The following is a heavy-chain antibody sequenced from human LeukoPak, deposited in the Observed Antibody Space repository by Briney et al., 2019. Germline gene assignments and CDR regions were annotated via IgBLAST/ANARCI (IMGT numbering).Heavy chain of an antibody. CDR3: ARPQFRYNCDYAQNPYDP. CDR2: MNPNRGNT. CDR1: GYTFTRYE. J-gene: IGHJ5*02. D-gene: IGHD1-7*01. Sequence: ASVKVSCKASGYTFTRYEINWVRPATGQGLEWMGWMNPNRGNTGYAQKCQGTITVTRNTPISTAYMELSSLRSEDTAVYYCARPQFRYNCDYAQNPYDPWGQGTLVTVTS. V-gene: IGHV1-8*01.